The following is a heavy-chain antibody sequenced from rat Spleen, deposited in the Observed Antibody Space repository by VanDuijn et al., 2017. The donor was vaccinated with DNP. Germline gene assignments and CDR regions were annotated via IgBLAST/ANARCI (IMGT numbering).Heavy chain of an antibody. CDR2: ISTGGGNT. V-gene: IGHV5S13*01. CDR1: GFTFSNHG. Sequence: EVQLVESGGGLVQPGRSLTLSCAVSGFTFSNHGMAWVRQAPTKGLEWVASISTGGGNTYYRDSVKGRFTISRDNAKSTLYLQMDSLRSEDTATYYCASWAPIAPLSTSNYWGQGVMVTVSS. CDR3: ASWAPIAPLSTSNY. J-gene: IGHJ2*01. D-gene: IGHD1-2*01.